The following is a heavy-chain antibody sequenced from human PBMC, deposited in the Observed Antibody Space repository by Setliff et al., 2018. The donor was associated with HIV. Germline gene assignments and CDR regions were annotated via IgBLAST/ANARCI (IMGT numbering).Heavy chain of an antibody. CDR3: ERGRSCSSSSCYLVYYYYGMDV. J-gene: IGHJ6*02. D-gene: IGHD2-2*01. CDR2: IIHTGST. CDR1: GGSFSGYY. Sequence: KASETLSLTCAVYGGSFSGYYWSWIRQPPGKGLEWIGEIIHTGSTNYNPSLKSRVTISVDTSKNQFSLRLSSVTAADTSVYYCERGRSCSSSSCYLVYYYYGMDVWGHGSTVTVSS. V-gene: IGHV4-34*01.